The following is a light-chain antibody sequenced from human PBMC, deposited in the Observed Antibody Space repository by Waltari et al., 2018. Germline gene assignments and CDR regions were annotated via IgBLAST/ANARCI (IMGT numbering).Light chain of an antibody. CDR1: LDITNA. CDR3: QHYDSSPHT. CDR2: EAS. J-gene: IGKJ2*01. V-gene: IGKV1-13*02. Sequence: IQVTQSPSSLSASVGDRVTITCRASLDITNALSRYQQKPGETPKLLISEASSLQSGIPSRFSGSRSGTDFTRTISSLHSEDFATYYCQHYDSSPHTFGQGTKVEVK.